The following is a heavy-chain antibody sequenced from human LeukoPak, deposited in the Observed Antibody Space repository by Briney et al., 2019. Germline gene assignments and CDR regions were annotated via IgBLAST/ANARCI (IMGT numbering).Heavy chain of an antibody. D-gene: IGHD6-19*01. CDR3: ARGAVAGPGGDRYGSPDAFDI. Sequence: GGSLRLSCAASGFTFSSNWMHWVRQAPGKGLVWVSRINSDGTNTDYADSVKGRFTISRDNAKNTLYLQMNSLRAEDTAVYYCARGAVAGPGGDRYGSPDAFDIWGQGTMVTVSS. CDR2: INSDGTNT. CDR1: GFTFSSNW. J-gene: IGHJ3*02. V-gene: IGHV3-74*01.